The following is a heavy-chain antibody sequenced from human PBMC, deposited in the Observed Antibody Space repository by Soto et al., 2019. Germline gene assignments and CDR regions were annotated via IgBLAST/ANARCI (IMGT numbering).Heavy chain of an antibody. Sequence: SVKVSCKASGGTFSSCAISWVRQAPGQGLEWMGGIIPIFGTANYAQKFQGRVTITADESTSTAYMELSSLRSEDTAVYYCARARLPFPYYFDYWGQGTLVTVSS. J-gene: IGHJ4*02. CDR3: ARARLPFPYYFDY. D-gene: IGHD6-25*01. CDR2: IIPIFGTA. CDR1: GGTFSSCA. V-gene: IGHV1-69*13.